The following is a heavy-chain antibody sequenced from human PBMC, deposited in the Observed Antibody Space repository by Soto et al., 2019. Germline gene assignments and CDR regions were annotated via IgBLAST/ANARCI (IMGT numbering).Heavy chain of an antibody. Sequence: GGSLRLSCTASGFTFSSFGMNWVRQAPGKGLEWVSSLSPNGGSTYYAESVKGRFTISRDNAKNTLFLQMDSLRAEDTAVYFCAKSKDSTIFGVVIYYFDTWGQGALVTVSS. CDR1: GFTFSSFG. V-gene: IGHV3-23*01. J-gene: IGHJ4*02. D-gene: IGHD3-3*01. CDR2: LSPNGGST. CDR3: AKSKDSTIFGVVIYYFDT.